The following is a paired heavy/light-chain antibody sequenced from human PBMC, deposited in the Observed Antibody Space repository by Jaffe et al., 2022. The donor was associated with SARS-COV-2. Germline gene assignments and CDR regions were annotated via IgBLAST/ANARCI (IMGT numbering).Heavy chain of an antibody. D-gene: IGHD3-10*01. V-gene: IGHV2-5*02. Sequence: QITLKESGPTLVKPTQTLTLTCDFSGFSYSGGAVGVGWIRQPPGKALEWLALIYWDDDKRYSPSLKTRLTITKDTSKNQVVLIMTNMDPVDTATYYCAHSPGVITKVRGENGFDIWGQGTMVTVSP. CDR3: AHSPGVITKVRGENGFDI. CDR1: GFSYSGGAVG. CDR2: IYWDDDK. J-gene: IGHJ3*02.
Light chain of an antibody. J-gene: IGLJ3*02. CDR2: ETN. CDR1: NSNIGNSY. V-gene: IGLV1-51*02. CDR3: GSWDSSLSAWV. Sequence: QSVLTQPPSVSAAPGQKVTISCSGSNSNIGNSYVSWYQQLPGKAPRFLIYETNKRPSGTPDRFSGSKSGTSATLGITGLQTGDEADYYCGSWDSSLSAWVFGGGTKLTVL.